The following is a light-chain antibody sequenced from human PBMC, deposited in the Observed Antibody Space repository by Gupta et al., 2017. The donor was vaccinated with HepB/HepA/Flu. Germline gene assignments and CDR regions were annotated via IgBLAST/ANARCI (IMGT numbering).Light chain of an antibody. V-gene: IGKV2-28*01. CDR2: LGS. CDR1: QSLLHHNEHNY. CDR3: TQVLQTPFT. Sequence: DIVMTQSPLSLPVTPGEPASISCRSSQSLLHHNEHNYLDWYLQKPGQSPQLLIYLGSNRASGVPDRFSGSGAGTDFTLKISRAEAEDVGVYYCTQVLQTPFTFGQGTRLEIK. J-gene: IGKJ5*01.